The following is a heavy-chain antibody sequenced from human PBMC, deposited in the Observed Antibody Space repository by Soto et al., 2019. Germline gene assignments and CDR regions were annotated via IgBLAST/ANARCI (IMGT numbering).Heavy chain of an antibody. J-gene: IGHJ4*02. Sequence: QLQLQESGPGLVKPSETVSLTCTVSGGSISSSSYYWGWIRQPPGKGLEWIGSIYYSGSTYYNPSLKSRVTISVDTSKNQFSLKLSSVTAADTAVYYCARLSSRTNAFDYWGQGTLVTVSS. CDR2: IYYSGST. CDR3: ARLSSRTNAFDY. CDR1: GGSISSSSYY. V-gene: IGHV4-39*01.